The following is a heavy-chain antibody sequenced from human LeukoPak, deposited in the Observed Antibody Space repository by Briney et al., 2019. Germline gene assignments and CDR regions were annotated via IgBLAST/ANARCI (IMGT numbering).Heavy chain of an antibody. V-gene: IGHV3-23*01. CDR2: ISGSGGST. J-gene: IGHJ3*02. CDR1: GFTFSSYA. D-gene: IGHD6-13*01. Sequence: GGSLRLSCAASGFTFSSYAMSWVRQAPGKGLEWVSAISGSGGSTYYADSVKGRFTISRDNSKNTLYLQMNSLRAEDTAVYYCAKLPLGYSSSWGGNAFDIWGQGTMVTVSS. CDR3: AKLPLGYSSSWGGNAFDI.